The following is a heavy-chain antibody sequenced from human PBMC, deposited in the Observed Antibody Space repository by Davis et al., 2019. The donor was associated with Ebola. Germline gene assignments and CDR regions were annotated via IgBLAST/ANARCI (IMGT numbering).Heavy chain of an antibody. J-gene: IGHJ6*02. CDR3: ARGSTGLDYYGMDV. V-gene: IGHV3-33*08. CDR1: GFTFSSYG. D-gene: IGHD2-8*02. CDR2: IWYDGSNK. Sequence: PGGSLRLSCAASGFTFSSYGMHWVRQAPGKGLEWVAVIWYDGSNKYYADSVKGRFTISRDNAKNSLYLQMNSLRAEDTAVYYCARGSTGLDYYGMDVWGQGTTVTVSS.